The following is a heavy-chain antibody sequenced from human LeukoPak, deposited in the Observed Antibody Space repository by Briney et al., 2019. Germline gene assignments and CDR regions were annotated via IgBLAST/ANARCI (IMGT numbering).Heavy chain of an antibody. V-gene: IGHV1-46*01. CDR3: ARAGIFDY. D-gene: IGHD3-10*01. J-gene: IGHJ4*02. CDR2: INPSGGST. CDR1: GYTFTIYY. Sequence: ASVKVSCKASGYTFTIYYTHWVRQAPGQGLEWMGIINPSGGSTSYAQKFQGRVTMTRGTSTSTVYMEPSSLRSEDTAVYYCARAGIFDYWGQGTLVTVSS.